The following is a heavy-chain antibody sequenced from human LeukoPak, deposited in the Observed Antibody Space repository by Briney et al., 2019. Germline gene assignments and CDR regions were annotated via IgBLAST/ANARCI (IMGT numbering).Heavy chain of an antibody. J-gene: IGHJ5*02. D-gene: IGHD3-22*01. CDR2: ISTYNGNT. CDR3: AKDHYYESKGWFDA. Sequence: ASVNVSCKASGYTFNSHGITWVRQAPGQGLGWMGWISTYNGNTNYAPKLQGRVSMTTDTSTSKAYMETKRLRTDDKAVYYCAKDHYYESKGWFDAWGQGTLVTVSS. CDR1: GYTFNSHG. V-gene: IGHV1-18*01.